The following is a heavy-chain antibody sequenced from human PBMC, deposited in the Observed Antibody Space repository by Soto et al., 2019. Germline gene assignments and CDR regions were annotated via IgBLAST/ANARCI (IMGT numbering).Heavy chain of an antibody. CDR3: ARGRPIRFDP. J-gene: IGHJ5*02. CDR1: GGSISSDGYS. Sequence: ASETLSLTCAVSGGSISSDGYSWSWIRQPPGKGLEYIGYIYHSGSTYYNPSLKSRVTISVDRSKNQFSLKLSSVTAADTAVYYCARGRPIRFDPWGQGTLVTVSS. V-gene: IGHV4-30-2*01. CDR2: IYHSGST.